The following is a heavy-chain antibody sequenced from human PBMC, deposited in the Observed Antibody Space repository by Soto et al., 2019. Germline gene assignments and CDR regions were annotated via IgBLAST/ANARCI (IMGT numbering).Heavy chain of an antibody. CDR1: GGTFSSYT. J-gene: IGHJ6*03. V-gene: IGHV1-69*04. CDR2: IIPILGIA. CDR3: ARDLPVAGSLYYYYMDV. D-gene: IGHD6-19*01. Sequence: SVKVSCKSSGGTFSSYTISCVRQAPGQGLEWMGRIIPILGIANYAQKFQGRVTITADKSTSTAYMELSSLRSEDTAVYYCARDLPVAGSLYYYYMDVWGKGTTVTVSS.